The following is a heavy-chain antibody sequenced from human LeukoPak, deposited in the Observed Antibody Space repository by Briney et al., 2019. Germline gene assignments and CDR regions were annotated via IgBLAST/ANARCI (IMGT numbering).Heavy chain of an antibody. CDR2: IYYDGSKK. Sequence: GGSLRLSCAASGFTFSNYGMHWIRQAPGKGLEWVSVIYYDGSKKYYADFVKGRFAISRDNSKNVVYLQMDSLRAEDTAFYYCARSLGETTFDWWGQGTLVTVPS. CDR3: ARSLGETTFDW. D-gene: IGHD3-16*01. CDR1: GFTFSNYG. J-gene: IGHJ4*02. V-gene: IGHV3-33*01.